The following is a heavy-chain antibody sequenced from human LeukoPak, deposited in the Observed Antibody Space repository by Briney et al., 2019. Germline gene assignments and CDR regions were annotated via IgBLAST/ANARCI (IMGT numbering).Heavy chain of an antibody. V-gene: IGHV3-7*01. J-gene: IGHJ4*02. D-gene: IGHD4-23*01. CDR2: IKQDGSDK. CDR3: ARDKGPVTLDY. Sequence: SWVRQAPGKGLEWVASIKQDGSDKYYMDSVKGRFTISKDNAKNSLYLQMNSLRAQDTALYYCARDKGPVTLDYWGQGTLVTVSS.